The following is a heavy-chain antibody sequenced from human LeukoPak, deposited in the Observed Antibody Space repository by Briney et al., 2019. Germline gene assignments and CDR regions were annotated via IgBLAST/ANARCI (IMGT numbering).Heavy chain of an antibody. J-gene: IGHJ5*02. CDR3: ARGLVGGTTSNWFGP. CDR1: GYTFTGYY. V-gene: IGHV1-2*02. CDR2: INPNNGGA. D-gene: IGHD1/OR15-1a*01. Sequence: ASVKVSCKASGYTFTGYYIHWVRQAPGQGLEWMGRINPNNGGAHYAQKFQGRVAMTRDTSIRTAYLRFDDTAIYFCARGLVGGTTSNWFGPWGQGTLVTVSS.